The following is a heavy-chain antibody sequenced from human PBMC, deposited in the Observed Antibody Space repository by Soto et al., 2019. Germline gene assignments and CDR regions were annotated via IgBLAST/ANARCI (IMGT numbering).Heavy chain of an antibody. CDR1: GFTFRSYA. Sequence: GGSLRLSCAASGFTFRSYAMHWVRQAPGKGLEWVAIISYDGSNKYYADSVKGRFTISRDNSKDTLYLQMNSLRAEDTAVYYCAKKMDESHDGRDFYDYWGQGTLVTVSS. CDR3: AKKMDESHDGRDFYDY. J-gene: IGHJ4*02. V-gene: IGHV3-30-3*02. D-gene: IGHD2-2*03. CDR2: ISYDGSNK.